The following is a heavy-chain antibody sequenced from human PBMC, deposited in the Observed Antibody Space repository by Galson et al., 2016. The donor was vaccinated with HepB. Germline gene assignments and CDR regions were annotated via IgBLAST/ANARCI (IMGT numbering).Heavy chain of an antibody. J-gene: IGHJ6*02. CDR1: GASISGYY. Sequence: SETLSLTCTVSGASISGYYLSWIRQPPGKGLEWIGYIYYSGRTNCNPSLKSRFTISVNTSKNQFSLKRSSVTAADTAVYYCAGHPRKIRYQLLEIYYYYYAMDVWGQGTTVTVSS. CDR2: IYYSGRT. D-gene: IGHD2-2*01. V-gene: IGHV4-59*01. CDR3: AGHPRKIRYQLLEIYYYYYAMDV.